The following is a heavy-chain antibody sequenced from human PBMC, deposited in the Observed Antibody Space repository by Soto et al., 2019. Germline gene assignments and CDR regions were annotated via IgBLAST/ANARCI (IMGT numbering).Heavy chain of an antibody. J-gene: IGHJ2*01. CDR1: GVTCSSSS. CDR3: AKDRGVTLIVVVITKARESGYFDL. CDR2: ISGSGGST. Sequence: LXLASADSGVTCSSSSMSWVLQAPGKGLEWVSAISGSGGSTYYADSVKGRFTISRDNSKNTLYLQMNSLRAEDTAVYYCAKDRGVTLIVVVITKARESGYFDLWGRGTLVTVSS. V-gene: IGHV3-23*01. D-gene: IGHD3-22*01.